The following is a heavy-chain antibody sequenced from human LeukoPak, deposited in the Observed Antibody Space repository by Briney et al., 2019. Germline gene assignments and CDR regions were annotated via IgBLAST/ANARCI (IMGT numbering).Heavy chain of an antibody. CDR2: IRYDGSNK. Sequence: GGSLRLSCAASGFTFSSYGMHWVRQAPGKGLEWVAFIRYDGSNKYYADSVKGRFTISRDNSKNRLYLLMNSLRSDDTAVYYCAKSSQWAFDYWGQGTLVTVSS. J-gene: IGHJ4*02. D-gene: IGHD1-26*01. CDR3: AKSSQWAFDY. CDR1: GFTFSSYG. V-gene: IGHV3-30*02.